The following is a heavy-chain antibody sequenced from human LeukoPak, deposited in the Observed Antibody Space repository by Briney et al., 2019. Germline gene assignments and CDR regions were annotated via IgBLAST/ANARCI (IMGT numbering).Heavy chain of an antibody. Sequence: SETLSPTCAVYGVSFSGYYWSWIRQPPGKGLEWSGEINQSGSTNYNPSLKSRVTISVDTSKNQLSLKLSSVTAADTAVYYCARLLGIQKIVVVPAAIRQSYYYGMAVWGQGTTVTVSS. V-gene: IGHV4-34*01. J-gene: IGHJ6*02. CDR2: INQSGST. CDR3: ARLLGIQKIVVVPAAIRQSYYYGMAV. D-gene: IGHD2-2*02. CDR1: GVSFSGYY.